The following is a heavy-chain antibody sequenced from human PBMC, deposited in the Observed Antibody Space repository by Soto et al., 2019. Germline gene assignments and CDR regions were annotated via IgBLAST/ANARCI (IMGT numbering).Heavy chain of an antibody. CDR2: ISYDGSNK. CDR1: GFTFSSYA. J-gene: IGHJ6*02. CDR3: ARDIAPSGYCSGGSCWDGYYYGMDV. Sequence: GGSLRLSCAASGFTFSSYAMHWVRQAPGKGLEWVAVISYDGSNKYYADSVKGRFTISRDNSKNTLYLQMNSLRAEDTAVYYCARDIAPSGYCSGGSCWDGYYYGMDVWGQGTTVTVSS. D-gene: IGHD2-15*01. V-gene: IGHV3-30-3*01.